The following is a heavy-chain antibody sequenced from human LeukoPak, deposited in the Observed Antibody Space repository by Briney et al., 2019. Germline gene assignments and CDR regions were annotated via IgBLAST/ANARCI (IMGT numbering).Heavy chain of an antibody. CDR3: LRGGPKWYFDL. CDR1: GFDFSYHV. J-gene: IGHJ2*01. Sequence: GGSLRLSCAASGFDFSYHVMNWVRQAPGKLLEWVSSITGSGNYYADSVRGRFTISRDNARNSLYLQMNSLRAEDTAVYYCLRGGPKWYFDLWGRGTLVTVSS. CDR2: ITGSGNY. V-gene: IGHV3-21*01.